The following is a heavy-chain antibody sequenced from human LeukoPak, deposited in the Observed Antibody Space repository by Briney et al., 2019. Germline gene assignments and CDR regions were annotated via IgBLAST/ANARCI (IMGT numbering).Heavy chain of an antibody. D-gene: IGHD6-13*01. J-gene: IGHJ4*02. V-gene: IGHV3-9*01. CDR2: ISWNSGSI. CDR1: RFTFSNFA. Sequence: GGSLRLSCAASRFTFSNFAMNWVRLAPGKGLEWVSGISWNSGSIGYADSVKGRFTISRDNAKNSLYLQMNSLRAEDTALYYCAKDMRYSSSWYGDFDYWGQGTLVTVSS. CDR3: AKDMRYSSSWYGDFDY.